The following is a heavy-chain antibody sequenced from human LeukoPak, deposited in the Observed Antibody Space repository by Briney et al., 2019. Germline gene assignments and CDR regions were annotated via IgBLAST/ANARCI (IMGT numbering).Heavy chain of an antibody. Sequence: GGSLRLSCAASGFTFSSYALSWVRQAPGKGLEWVSAISGSGGNTYYADSVKGRFTVSRDNSKNTLYLQMNSLRAEDTAVYYCAKVGYSVAASGKVDYWGQGTLVTVSS. CDR3: AKVGYSVAASGKVDY. D-gene: IGHD6-13*01. J-gene: IGHJ4*02. CDR2: ISGSGGNT. CDR1: GFTFSSYA. V-gene: IGHV3-23*01.